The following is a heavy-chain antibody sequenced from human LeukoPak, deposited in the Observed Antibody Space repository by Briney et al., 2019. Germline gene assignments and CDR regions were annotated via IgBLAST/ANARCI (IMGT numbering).Heavy chain of an antibody. D-gene: IGHD2-15*01. V-gene: IGHV3-21*01. CDR2: IISSSKYI. Sequence: GGSLRLSCAASGFTFSSYTMNWVRQAPGKGLEWVASIISSSKYIYYADSMKGRFTISRDNANNSLYLQMNSLRADDTAVYYCARETYCSGSSCYKGNAFDIWGQGTMVTVSS. CDR3: ARETYCSGSSCYKGNAFDI. J-gene: IGHJ3*02. CDR1: GFTFSSYT.